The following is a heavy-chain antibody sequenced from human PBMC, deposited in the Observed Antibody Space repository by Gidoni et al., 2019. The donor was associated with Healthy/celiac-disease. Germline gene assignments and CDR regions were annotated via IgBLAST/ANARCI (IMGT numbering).Heavy chain of an antibody. CDR1: GYTFTNYY. CDR3: ARGETYYDSRFDP. CDR2: IKPSGGNT. D-gene: IGHD3-22*01. V-gene: IGHV1-46*01. J-gene: IGHJ5*02. Sequence: QVQLVQSGAEVKKPGASVKVSCKASGYTFTNYYIYWVRQAPGQGLEWMGEIKPSGGNTNYAQKFQGRVTMTRDTSTSTVYMELSSLRSEDTAVYYCARGETYYDSRFDPWGQGTLVTVSS.